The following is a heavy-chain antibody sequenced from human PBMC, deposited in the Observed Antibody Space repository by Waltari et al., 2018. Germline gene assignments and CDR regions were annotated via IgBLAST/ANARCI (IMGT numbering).Heavy chain of an antibody. V-gene: IGHV1-2*02. D-gene: IGHD6-6*01. CDR2: VNPDTGNA. CDR1: GDIFTNYY. Sequence: QVLRVHSGAEVTKPAAHVTVSCRASGDIFTNYYLHGFRQAPGQGPEWMGWVNPDTGNANYAHNFRGRVTMTWDTSINTAFMDLSGLKSDDTAVYYCARDRTTMAARPGDYWGQGTLVTVSS. J-gene: IGHJ4*02. CDR3: ARDRTTMAARPGDY.